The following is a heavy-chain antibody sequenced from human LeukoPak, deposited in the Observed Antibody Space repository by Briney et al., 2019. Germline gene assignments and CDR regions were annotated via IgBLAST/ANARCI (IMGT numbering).Heavy chain of an antibody. J-gene: IGHJ6*02. V-gene: IGHV3-48*01. CDR1: GFTFNSYS. CDR3: AREVIIFPDYYYYGLDV. Sequence: GGSLRLSCAASGFTFNSYSMNWVRQAPGKGLEWVSYISSSSSTIYHADSVKGRFTISRDNAKSSLYLQMNSLRAEDTAVYYCAREVIIFPDYYYYGLDVWGQGTTVTVSS. D-gene: IGHD3-9*01. CDR2: ISSSSSTI.